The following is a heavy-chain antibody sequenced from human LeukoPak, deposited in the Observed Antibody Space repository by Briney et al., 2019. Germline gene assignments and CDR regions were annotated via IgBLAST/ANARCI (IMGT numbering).Heavy chain of an antibody. Sequence: GGSLRLSCAPSGFTFSGYRMNWVRQAPGKGVEWVSSISGSSSYIYYTDSVKGRFTLSRDNAKNSLVLQMNSLRADDPGVYYCARDMGEPVYGMDVWGPGTTVTVSS. CDR2: ISGSSSYI. D-gene: IGHD1-26*01. J-gene: IGHJ6*02. V-gene: IGHV3-21*01. CDR3: ARDMGEPVYGMDV. CDR1: GFTFSGYR.